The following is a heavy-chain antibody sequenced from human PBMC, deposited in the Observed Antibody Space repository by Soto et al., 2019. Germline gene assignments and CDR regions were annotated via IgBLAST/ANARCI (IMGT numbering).Heavy chain of an antibody. CDR3: ARVGGTVTSDY. CDR2: IYYDGGNK. CDR1: GFTFSTYG. D-gene: IGHD4-17*01. Sequence: GGSLRLSCAASGFTFSTYGMHWVRQAPGKGLEWVAMIYYDGGNKYYADSVKGRFTISRDNSKNTLYLQMNSLRAEDTALYYCARVGGTVTSDYWGQGTLVTV. V-gene: IGHV3-33*01. J-gene: IGHJ4*02.